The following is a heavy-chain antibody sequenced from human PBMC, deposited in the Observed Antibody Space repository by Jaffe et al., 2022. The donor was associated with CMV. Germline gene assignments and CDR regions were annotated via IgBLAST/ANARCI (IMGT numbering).Heavy chain of an antibody. V-gene: IGHV3-9*01. CDR3: TKDLGQMSHAAFDM. J-gene: IGHJ3*02. D-gene: IGHD7-27*01. CDR2: ISSESDNI. CDR1: GFRFDEYA. Sequence: VQLVESGGDMVQPGGSLRLSCAASGFRFDEYAMHWVRQIPGKGLEWVAGISSESDNIGYADSVEGRFTVSRDNAERSLFLQMNGLTPEDTALYYCTKDLGQMSHAAFDMWGQGTMVTVSS.